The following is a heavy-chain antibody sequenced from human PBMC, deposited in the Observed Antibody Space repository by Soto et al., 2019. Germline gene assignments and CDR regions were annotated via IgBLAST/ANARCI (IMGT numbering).Heavy chain of an antibody. CDR2: MNPNSGNT. Sequence: ASLKVSCKASGDTFSSYDINWVRQATGQGLEWMGWMNPNSGNTGYAQKFQGRVTMTRNTSISTAYMELSSLRSEDTAVYYCARVSGSSPSKYYFDYWGQGTLVTVSS. V-gene: IGHV1-8*02. CDR1: GDTFSSYD. J-gene: IGHJ4*02. CDR3: ARVSGSSPSKYYFDY. D-gene: IGHD6-13*01.